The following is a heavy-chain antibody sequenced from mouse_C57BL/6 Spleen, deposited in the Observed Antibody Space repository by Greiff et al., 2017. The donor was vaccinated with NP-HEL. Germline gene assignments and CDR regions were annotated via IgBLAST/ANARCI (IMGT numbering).Heavy chain of an antibody. V-gene: IGHV5-4*03. CDR1: GFTFSSYA. CDR3: ARALWGYFDY. Sequence: EVMLVESGGGLVKPGGSLKLSCAASGFTFSSYAMSWVRQTPEKRLEWVATISDGGSYTYYPDNVKGRFTIYRDKAKNNLYLQMSHLKSEDTAMYYCARALWGYFDYWGQGTTLTVSS. J-gene: IGHJ2*01. CDR2: ISDGGSYT. D-gene: IGHD1-1*02.